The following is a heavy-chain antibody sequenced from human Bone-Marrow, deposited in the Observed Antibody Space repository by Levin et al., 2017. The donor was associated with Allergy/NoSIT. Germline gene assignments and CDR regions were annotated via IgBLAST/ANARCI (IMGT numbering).Heavy chain of an antibody. CDR2: ISVYNGNT. CDR3: ASATPWRPIVPGCIPSEYFHY. Sequence: GESLKISCKASGYTSTRYGVTWVRQAPGQGLEWMGWISVYNGNTEYAQRFQGRVTVTRDTTTGTAYMELRNLRYDDTALYYCASATPWRPIVPGCIPSEYFHYWGLGTLLIVSS. CDR1: GYTSTRYG. J-gene: IGHJ1*01. D-gene: IGHD1-26*01. V-gene: IGHV1-18*01.